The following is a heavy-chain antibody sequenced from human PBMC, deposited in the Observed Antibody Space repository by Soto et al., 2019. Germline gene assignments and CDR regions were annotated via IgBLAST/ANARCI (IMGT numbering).Heavy chain of an antibody. CDR1: GGSIRSYY. CDR2: IYYSGST. V-gene: IGHV4-59*01. D-gene: IGHD6-13*01. J-gene: IGHJ6*02. Sequence: SETLSLTCTVSGGSIRSYYWSWIRQPPGKGLEWIGYIYYSGSTNYNPSLKSRVTISVDTSKNQFSLKLSSVTAADTAVYYCARIIAAAGRLHYYYGMDVWGQGTTVT. CDR3: ARIIAAAGRLHYYYGMDV.